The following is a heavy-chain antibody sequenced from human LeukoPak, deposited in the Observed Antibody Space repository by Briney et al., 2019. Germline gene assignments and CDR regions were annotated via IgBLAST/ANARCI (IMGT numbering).Heavy chain of an antibody. CDR1: GGTFSSYG. CDR3: ARDGFAYSSGWYPIDY. CDR2: IIPMLDVT. J-gene: IGHJ4*02. V-gene: IGHV1-69*04. Sequence: SVKVSCKASGGTFSSYGINWVRQAPGQGLEWMGRIIPMLDVTNYAQKFQGRVTITADKSTTTAYMELSSLRSEDTAMYYCARDGFAYSSGWYPIDYWGQGTLVTVSS. D-gene: IGHD6-19*01.